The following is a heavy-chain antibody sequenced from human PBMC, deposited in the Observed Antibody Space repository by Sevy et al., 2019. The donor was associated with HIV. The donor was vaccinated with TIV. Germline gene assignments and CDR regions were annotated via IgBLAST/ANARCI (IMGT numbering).Heavy chain of an antibody. V-gene: IGHV4-59*01. CDR2: IYYSGST. D-gene: IGHD2-8*02. J-gene: IGHJ5*02. CDR3: ARAADCTGGVCYTDNWFDP. CDR1: GGSITGYY. Sequence: SETLSLTCTVSGGSITGYYWSWIRQPPGKGLEWIGYIYYSGSTFYNPSLKSRVLISVDTSKNQFSLKLSSVTAADTAIYYGARAADCTGGVCYTDNWFDPWGQGTLVTVSS.